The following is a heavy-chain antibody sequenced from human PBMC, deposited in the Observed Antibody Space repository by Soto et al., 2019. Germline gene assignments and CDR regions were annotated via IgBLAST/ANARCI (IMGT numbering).Heavy chain of an antibody. CDR1: GGSISSGDYY. D-gene: IGHD3-22*01. J-gene: IGHJ4*02. Sequence: QVQLQESGPGLVKPSQTLSLTCTVSGGSISSGDYYWSWIRQPPGKGLEWIGYIYYSGSTYYNPSLKSRVTMSVDTSKNQFSLKLSSVTAADTAVYYCARENDSSGYYYRSFDYWGQGTLVTVSS. V-gene: IGHV4-30-4*01. CDR2: IYYSGST. CDR3: ARENDSSGYYYRSFDY.